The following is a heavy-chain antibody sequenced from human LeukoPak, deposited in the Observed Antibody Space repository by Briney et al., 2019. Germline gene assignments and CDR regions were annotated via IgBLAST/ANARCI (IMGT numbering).Heavy chain of an antibody. CDR3: ARRRAESSGPSFYYFYMDV. CDR2: IFHSGRT. J-gene: IGHJ6*03. D-gene: IGHD1-1*01. V-gene: IGHV4-59*01. CDR1: GGSISSYY. Sequence: SETLSLTCTVSGGSISSYYWTWIRQPPGKGLEWIGYIFHSGRTNYNAPLKSRVTISVDTSRNQVSLNLRFVTAADTALYFCARRRAESSGPSFYYFYMDVWGKGTTVSVSS.